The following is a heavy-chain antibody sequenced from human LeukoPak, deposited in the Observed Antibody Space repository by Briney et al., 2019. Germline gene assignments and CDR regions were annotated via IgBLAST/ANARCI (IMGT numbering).Heavy chain of an antibody. D-gene: IGHD4-11*01. CDR2: MYHGGNP. CDR3: VRDDYNNYGDV. J-gene: IGHJ4*02. CDR1: GYSIRSGYF. V-gene: IGHV4-38-2*02. Sequence: SETLSLTCTVSGYSIRSGYFWCWIRQPPRNGLEWVGSMYHGGNPNYNPSLKSRVTISLDTSKNQFSLKLRSVTAADTAVYYCVRDDYNNYGDVWGQGTLVTVSS.